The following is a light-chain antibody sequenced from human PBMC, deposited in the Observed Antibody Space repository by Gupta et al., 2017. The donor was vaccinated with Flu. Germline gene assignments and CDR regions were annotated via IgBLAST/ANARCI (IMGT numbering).Light chain of an antibody. CDR1: SSNIGNNA. CDR3: AAWDDSLNEGV. Sequence: QSVLTQPPSVSEAPRQRVTISCSGGSSNIGNNAVNWYQQLPGKAPKLLIYSDDLLTSGVSDRFSGSRSGTSDSRAISGLKSEDEADDDGAAWDDSLNEGVFGGGTKLTVL. J-gene: IGLJ3*02. CDR2: SDD. V-gene: IGLV1-36*01.